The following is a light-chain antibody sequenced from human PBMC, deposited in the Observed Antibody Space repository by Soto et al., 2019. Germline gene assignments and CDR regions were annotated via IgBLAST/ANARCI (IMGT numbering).Light chain of an antibody. V-gene: IGKV3-15*01. Sequence: IVMTQSPATLSVSPGERATLSCRASQSVSSNLAWYQQKAGQAPRLLIYGVSTRATGIPGRFSGSGSGTEFTLTISSLQSEDFAVYYCQQHNNWPPWTFGQGTKVEIK. CDR2: GVS. CDR3: QQHNNWPPWT. CDR1: QSVSSN. J-gene: IGKJ1*01.